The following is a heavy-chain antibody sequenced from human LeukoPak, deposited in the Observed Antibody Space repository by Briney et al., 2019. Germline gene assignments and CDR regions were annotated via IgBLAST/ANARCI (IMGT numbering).Heavy chain of an antibody. CDR1: GYTFTSYG. V-gene: IGHV1-18*01. D-gene: IGHD6-19*01. CDR3: ARESQWLALSIFDY. CDR2: ISAYNGNT. J-gene: IGHJ4*02. Sequence: ASVKISCRASGYTFTSYGISWVRQAPGQGPEWMGWISAYNGNTNYAQKLQGRVTMTTDTSTSTAYMELRSLRSDDTAVYYCARESQWLALSIFDYWGQGTLVTVSS.